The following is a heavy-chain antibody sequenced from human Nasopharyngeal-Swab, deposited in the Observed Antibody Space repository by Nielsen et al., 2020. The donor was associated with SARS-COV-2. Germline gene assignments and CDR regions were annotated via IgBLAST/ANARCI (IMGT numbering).Heavy chain of an antibody. CDR2: IYHSGST. Sequence: SETLSLTCTVSGGSISSSGYYWGWIRQPPGKGLEWIGSIYHSGSTYYNPSLKSRVTISVDTSKNQFSLKLSSVTAADTAVYYCARRTRYSNYAYYYMDVWGKGTTVTVSS. V-gene: IGHV4-39*07. CDR1: GGSISSSGYY. CDR3: ARRTRYSNYAYYYMDV. J-gene: IGHJ6*03. D-gene: IGHD4-11*01.